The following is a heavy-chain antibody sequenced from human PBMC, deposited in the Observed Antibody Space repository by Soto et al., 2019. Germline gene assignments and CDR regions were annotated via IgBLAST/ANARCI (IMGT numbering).Heavy chain of an antibody. Sequence: ASVKVSCKASGYTFTTSGISWVRQAPGQGLEWMGWISTYNGDTNSAQKFQGRVTMTADTSTGTAYMELMSLKSDDTAVYYCARQGSWPYYYYGLDVWGQGTTVTV. D-gene: IGHD1-26*01. CDR2: ISTYNGDT. CDR1: GYTFTTSG. CDR3: ARQGSWPYYYYGLDV. V-gene: IGHV1-18*01. J-gene: IGHJ6*02.